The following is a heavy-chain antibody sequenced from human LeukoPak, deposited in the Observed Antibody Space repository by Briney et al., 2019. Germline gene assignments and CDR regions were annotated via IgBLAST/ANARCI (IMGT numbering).Heavy chain of an antibody. CDR3: ASDLGI. D-gene: IGHD3-3*02. V-gene: IGHV4-61*02. J-gene: IGHJ4*02. Sequence: SETLSLTCSVSGGSVSCGGDYWSWIRQPAGKGLEWIGLIYTSGSTNYNPSLKSRVTMSIDTSKNQFSLKLSSVTAADTAVYYCASDLGIWGQGTLVTVSS. CDR1: GGSVSCGGDY. CDR2: IYTSGST.